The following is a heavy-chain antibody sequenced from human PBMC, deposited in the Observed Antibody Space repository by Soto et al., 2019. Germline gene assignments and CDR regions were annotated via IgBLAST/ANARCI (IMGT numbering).Heavy chain of an antibody. CDR2: INPDNGNT. CDR3: AREAKWLRLTPPLYYYYGMDV. Sequence: ASVKVSCKASGYTFTRYTMNWVRQAPGQRLEWMGWINPDNGNTKSSQKFQDRVIITRDTSASTAYMDLSSLRSEDTAVYYCAREAKWLRLTPPLYYYYGMDVWGQGTTVTVSS. CDR1: GYTFTRYT. V-gene: IGHV1-3*01. D-gene: IGHD5-12*01. J-gene: IGHJ6*02.